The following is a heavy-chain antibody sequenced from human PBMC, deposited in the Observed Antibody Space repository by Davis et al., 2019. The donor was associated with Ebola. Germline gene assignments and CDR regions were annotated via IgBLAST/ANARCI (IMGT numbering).Heavy chain of an antibody. CDR2: ISYDGSNT. CDR1: GFTFSSFA. V-gene: IGHV3-30-3*01. J-gene: IGHJ4*02. D-gene: IGHD5-18*01. Sequence: PGGSLRLSCAASGFTFSSFAMHWVRQAPGKGLEWVAVISYDGSNTYYADPVKGRFTISRDNSKNTLYLQMNSLRAEDTAVYYCARDRRQQPPIWGQGTLVTVSS. CDR3: ARDRRQQPPI.